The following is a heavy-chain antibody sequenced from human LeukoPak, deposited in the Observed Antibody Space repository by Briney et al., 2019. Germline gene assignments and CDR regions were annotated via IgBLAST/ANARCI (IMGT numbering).Heavy chain of an antibody. Sequence: SETLSLTCTVSGGSISSSGYYWDWIRQPPGKGLEWIGNIYYGGSTYYNPSLKSRVTISVDTSKNQFSLKLSSVTAADTAVYYCAREETVGSFDYWGQGTLVTVSS. CDR1: GGSISSSGYY. J-gene: IGHJ4*02. D-gene: IGHD4-23*01. V-gene: IGHV4-39*07. CDR2: IYYGGST. CDR3: AREETVGSFDY.